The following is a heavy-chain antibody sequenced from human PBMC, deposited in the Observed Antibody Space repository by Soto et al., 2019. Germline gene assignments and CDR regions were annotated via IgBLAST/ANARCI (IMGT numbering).Heavy chain of an antibody. CDR2: IYYSGST. J-gene: IGHJ4*02. CDR1: GGSISSSSYY. CDR3: ARRANTIFGVVMPWGD. D-gene: IGHD3-3*01. V-gene: IGHV4-39*01. Sequence: SETLSLTCTVSGGSISSSSYYWGWIRQPPGKGLEWIGSIYYSGSTYYNPSLKSRVTISVDTSKNQFSLKLSSVTAADTAVYYCARRANTIFGVVMPWGDWGQGTLVTVSS.